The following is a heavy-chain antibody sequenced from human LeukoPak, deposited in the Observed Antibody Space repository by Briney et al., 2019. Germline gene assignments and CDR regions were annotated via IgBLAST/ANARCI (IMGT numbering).Heavy chain of an antibody. CDR2: IDPSGTAL. D-gene: IGHD1-20*01. CDR3: ARAAHNWN. V-gene: IGHV3-11*01. Sequence: GGSLRLSCAASGFTFRDYVMSWVRQAPGKGLEWVSYIDPSGTALFYADSVKGRFTISRDNGKNSLYLQLRSLRADDTAVYYCARAAHNWNWGQGTLVTVSS. J-gene: IGHJ4*02. CDR1: GFTFRDYV.